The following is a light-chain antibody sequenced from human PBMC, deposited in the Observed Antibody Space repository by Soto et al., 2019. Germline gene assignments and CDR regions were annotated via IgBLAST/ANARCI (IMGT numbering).Light chain of an antibody. Sequence: DIQMTQSPSSLSASVGDTITISCRASQNIERYLNWYQHKQGKAPQLLMFAAANLESGVPSRFSGSGSGTDFTLTISSLQPEDFATYYCQQTCSTIHSFGQGTKVDIK. CDR1: QNIERY. V-gene: IGKV1-39*01. J-gene: IGKJ2*01. CDR3: QQTCSTIHS. CDR2: AAA.